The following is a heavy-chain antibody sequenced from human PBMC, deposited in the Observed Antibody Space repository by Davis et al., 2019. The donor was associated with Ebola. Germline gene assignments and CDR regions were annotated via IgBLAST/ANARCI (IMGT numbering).Heavy chain of an antibody. V-gene: IGHV3-74*01. CDR2: IHSDGTST. D-gene: IGHD3-3*01. CDR3: ARGITIFGVVVHDAFDI. Sequence: HTGGSLRLSCAASGFSFSSTWMHWVRQAPGKGLVWVSRIHSDGTSTIYTDSVKGRFTISRDNAKNTLYLQMNSLRAEDTAVYYCARGITIFGVVVHDAFDIWGQGTMVTVSS. CDR1: GFSFSSTW. J-gene: IGHJ3*02.